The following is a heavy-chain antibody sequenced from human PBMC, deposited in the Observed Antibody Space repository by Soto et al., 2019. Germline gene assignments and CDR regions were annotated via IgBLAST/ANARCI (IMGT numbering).Heavy chain of an antibody. CDR2: FSGGRGGT. V-gene: IGHV3-23*01. D-gene: IGHD1-1*01. CDR1: GFSISEYG. CDR3: GKWNGFGDS. Sequence: EVQLLESGGGSVQPGGSLKLSCAVSGFSISEYGVTWVRQPPGKGLYWVSGFSGGRGGTFYADSVRGRFTISRDDSRKIVYLPMDSLGVEETAVYYCGKWNGFGDSWGQGNLVTVSS. J-gene: IGHJ4*02.